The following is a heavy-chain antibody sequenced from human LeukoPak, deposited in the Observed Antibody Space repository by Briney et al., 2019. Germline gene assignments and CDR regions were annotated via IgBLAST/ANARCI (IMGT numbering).Heavy chain of an antibody. D-gene: IGHD5-18*01. CDR3: ARVGYSYGLVYFDY. CDR2: MSSSGSTI. J-gene: IGHJ4*02. V-gene: IGHV3-48*03. CDR1: GFTFSSYE. Sequence: GGSLRLSCGASGFTFSSYEMNWVRQAPGKGLEWVSYMSSSGSTIYYSDSVKGRFTISRDNAKNSLYLQMNSLRAEDTAVYYCARVGYSYGLVYFDYWGQGNLVT.